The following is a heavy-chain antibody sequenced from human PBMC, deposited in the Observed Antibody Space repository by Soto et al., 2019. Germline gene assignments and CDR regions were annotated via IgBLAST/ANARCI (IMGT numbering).Heavy chain of an antibody. CDR1: GFTFSSYS. CDR2: ISSSSSYI. V-gene: IGHV3-21*01. CDR3: ARDTPPYYYDSSGYLTY. J-gene: IGHJ4*02. D-gene: IGHD3-22*01. Sequence: PGGSLRLSCAASGFTFSSYSMNWVRQAPGKGLEWVSSISSSSSYIYYADSVKGRFTISRDNAKNSLYLQMNSLRAEDTAVYYCARDTPPYYYDSSGYLTYWGQGTLVTVSS.